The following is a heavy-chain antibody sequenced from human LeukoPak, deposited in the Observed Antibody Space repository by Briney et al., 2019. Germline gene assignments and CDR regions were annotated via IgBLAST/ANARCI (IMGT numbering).Heavy chain of an antibody. V-gene: IGHV3-74*01. Sequence: PGGSLRLSCVASGFTFSSYWMHWVRQTPGQGLMWVARIQSDGSTIYADSVQSRFTISRDNAKNTAYLQMNSLRVDDTAVYFCTRAITYFYGSVTYDWFESWGQGIRVTVSS. CDR2: IQSDGST. D-gene: IGHD3-10*01. CDR1: GFTFSSYW. J-gene: IGHJ5*01. CDR3: TRAITYFYGSVTYDWFES.